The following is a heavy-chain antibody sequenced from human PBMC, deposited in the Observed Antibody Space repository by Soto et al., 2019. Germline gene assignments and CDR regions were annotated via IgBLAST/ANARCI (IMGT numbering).Heavy chain of an antibody. D-gene: IGHD6-19*01. V-gene: IGHV3-23*01. Sequence: EVQLLESGGGLVQPGGSLRLSCAASGFTFSSYAMSWVRQAPGKGLEWVSTISARGGSTHYADSVKGRFTISRDNSKNTLFLQINSLRAEDTAEYYCAKAVSSAWSAYWYFDLWGRSTLVTVSS. J-gene: IGHJ2*01. CDR2: ISARGGST. CDR3: AKAVSSAWSAYWYFDL. CDR1: GFTFSSYA.